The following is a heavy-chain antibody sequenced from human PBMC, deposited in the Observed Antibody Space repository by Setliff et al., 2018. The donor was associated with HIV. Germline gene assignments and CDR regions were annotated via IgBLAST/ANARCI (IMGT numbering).Heavy chain of an antibody. CDR1: GFTFSSYW. CDR2: LSGSGGST. CDR3: AKDRYYDSSGSPFDY. D-gene: IGHD3-22*01. Sequence: GVSLRLSCAASGFTFSSYWMTWVRQAPGKGLEWVSSLSGSGGSTYYADSVKGRFTISRDNSKNTLYLQMNSLRAEDTAVYYCAKDRYYDSSGSPFDYWGQGTLVTVPQ. J-gene: IGHJ4*02. V-gene: IGHV3-23*01.